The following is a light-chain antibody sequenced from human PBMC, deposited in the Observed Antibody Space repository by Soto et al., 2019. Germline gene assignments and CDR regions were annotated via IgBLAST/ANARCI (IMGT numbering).Light chain of an antibody. CDR1: QNIRDS. Sequence: DIQMTQSPSSLSASVGDRVSITCRASQNIRDSLNWYQQKPGKAPDLLIHTASSLQSGVPSRFSGSGAGTDFTLTISGLQREDFATYYCLQHNSYPLTFGGGTKVEIK. V-gene: IGKV1-39*01. J-gene: IGKJ4*01. CDR2: TAS. CDR3: LQHNSYPLT.